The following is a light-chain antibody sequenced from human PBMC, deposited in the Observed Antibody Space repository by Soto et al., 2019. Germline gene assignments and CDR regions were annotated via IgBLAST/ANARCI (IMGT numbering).Light chain of an antibody. CDR3: QQYNSYPWT. CDR1: QSISSR. J-gene: IGKJ1*01. V-gene: IGKV1-5*03. CDR2: KAS. Sequence: DIQMTQSPSTLSASVGDRVTITCRASQSISSRLAWYQQKRGKAPKLLIYKASSLESGVPSTFSGSGSGTEFTLTISSLPPDDFATYYCQQYNSYPWTFGQGTKVEIK.